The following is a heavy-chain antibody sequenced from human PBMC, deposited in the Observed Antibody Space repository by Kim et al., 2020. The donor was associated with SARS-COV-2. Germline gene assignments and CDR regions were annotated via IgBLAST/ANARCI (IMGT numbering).Heavy chain of an antibody. D-gene: IGHD3-10*01. J-gene: IGHJ4*02. Sequence: SETLSLTCTVSGGSISSGDYYWSWIRQPPGKGLEWIGYIYYSGSTYYNPSLKSRVTISVDTSKNQFSLKLSSVTAADTAVYYCARGVTTTPGPEPTFDYWGQGTLVTVSS. CDR3: ARGVTTTPGPEPTFDY. CDR2: IYYSGST. V-gene: IGHV4-30-4*01. CDR1: GGSISSGDYY.